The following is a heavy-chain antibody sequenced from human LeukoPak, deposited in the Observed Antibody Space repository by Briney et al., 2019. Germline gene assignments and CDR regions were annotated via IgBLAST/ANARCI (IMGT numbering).Heavy chain of an antibody. CDR1: GYSISNTHY. V-gene: IGHV4-38-2*01. D-gene: IGHD2-15*01. CDR2: IYNSGST. CDR3: ARNRSGIHFDY. J-gene: IGHJ4*02. Sequence: PSETLSLTCAVSGYSISNTHYWGWIRQPPGKGLEWIGSIYNSGSTHYNPSLKSRVTISVDTSMNQFSLKLSSVTAADTAVYYCARNRSGIHFDYWGRRTLVTVSS.